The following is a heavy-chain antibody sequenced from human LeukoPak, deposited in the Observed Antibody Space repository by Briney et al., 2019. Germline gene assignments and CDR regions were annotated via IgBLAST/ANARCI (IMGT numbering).Heavy chain of an antibody. V-gene: IGHV4-34*01. D-gene: IGHD5-24*01. CDR2: INHSGST. Sequence: SETLSLTCAVYGGSFSGYSWNWIRQPPGKVLEWIGEINHSGSTNYNPSLKSRVTVSVDTSKNQFSLKLSSVTAAETAVYYCAREGRYRYGYNEYHSYMDIWGKGTTVTVSS. J-gene: IGHJ6*03. CDR1: GGSFSGYS. CDR3: AREGRYRYGYNEYHSYMDI.